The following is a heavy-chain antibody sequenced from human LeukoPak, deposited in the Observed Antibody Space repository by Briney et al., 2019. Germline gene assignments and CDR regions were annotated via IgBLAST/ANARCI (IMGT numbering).Heavy chain of an antibody. CDR2: ISGSGGST. Sequence: PGGSLRLSCAASGFTSSNHAMSWVRQAPGKGLECVSAISGSGGSTYYADSVKGRFTISRDNSKNTLYLQMNSLRVEDTAVYYCAKDITGHNRGWYDYWGQGTLVTVSS. CDR3: AKDITGHNRGWYDY. V-gene: IGHV3-23*01. J-gene: IGHJ4*02. D-gene: IGHD6-19*01. CDR1: GFTSSNHA.